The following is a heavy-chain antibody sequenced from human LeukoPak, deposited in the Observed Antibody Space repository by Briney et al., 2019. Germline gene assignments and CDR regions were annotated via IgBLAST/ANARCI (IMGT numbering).Heavy chain of an antibody. CDR2: IRYDGSNK. CDR3: AGFDDFWSGYATQGAFDI. CDR1: GFTFSSYG. J-gene: IGHJ3*02. D-gene: IGHD3-3*01. Sequence: GGSLRLSCAASGFTFSSYGMHWVRQAPGKGLEWVAFIRYDGSNKYYADSVKGRFTISRDNSKNTLYLQMNSLRAEDTAAYYCAGFDDFWSGYATQGAFDIWGQGTMVTVSS. V-gene: IGHV3-30*02.